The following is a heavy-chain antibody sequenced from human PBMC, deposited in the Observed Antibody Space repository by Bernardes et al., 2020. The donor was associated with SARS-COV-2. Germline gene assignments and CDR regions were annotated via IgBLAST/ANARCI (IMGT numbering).Heavy chain of an antibody. CDR3: ARDGGYCSSTSCYTPYWFDP. CDR2: ISSSSSYI. CDR1: GFTFSSYS. D-gene: IGHD2-2*02. Sequence: GGSLRLSCAASGFTFSSYSMNWVRQAPGKGLEWVSSISSSSSYIYYADSVKGRFTISRDNAKNSLYLQMNSLRAEDTAVYYCARDGGYCSSTSCYTPYWFDPWGQGTLVTVSS. V-gene: IGHV3-21*01. J-gene: IGHJ5*02.